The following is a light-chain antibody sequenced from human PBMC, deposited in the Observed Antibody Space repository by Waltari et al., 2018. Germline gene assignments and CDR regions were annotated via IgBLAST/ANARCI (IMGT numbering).Light chain of an antibody. CDR2: EVS. CDR3: SSYTSSSTSYV. CDR1: SSAVGGYNY. V-gene: IGLV2-14*01. Sequence: QSALTQPASVSGSPGQSITIPCTGTSSAVGGYNYVSWYQQHPGKAPKLMIYEVSNRPSGVSNRFSGSKSGNTASLTISGLQAEDEADYYCSSYTSSSTSYVFGTGTKVTVL. J-gene: IGLJ1*01.